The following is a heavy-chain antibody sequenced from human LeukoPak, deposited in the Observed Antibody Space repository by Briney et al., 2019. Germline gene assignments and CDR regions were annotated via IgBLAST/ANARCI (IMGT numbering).Heavy chain of an antibody. CDR2: IVVGSGNT. Sequence: SVKVSCKASGFTFTTSAVQWVRQARGQRPEWIGRIVVGSGNTDHAQKFQGRLTITRDISTSTAYMELSSLTSDDTAVYYCAAVPNANAWYWDDAFDIWGQGTMVTVSS. D-gene: IGHD2-8*02. CDR1: GFTFTTSA. J-gene: IGHJ3*02. CDR3: AAVPNANAWYWDDAFDI. V-gene: IGHV1-58*01.